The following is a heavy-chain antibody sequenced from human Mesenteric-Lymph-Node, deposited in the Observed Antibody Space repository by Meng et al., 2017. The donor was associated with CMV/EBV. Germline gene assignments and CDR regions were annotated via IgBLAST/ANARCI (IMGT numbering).Heavy chain of an antibody. CDR2: VRYDGSHD. V-gene: IGHV3-30*02. J-gene: IGHJ4*02. CDR3: ARDRPAWWRSFDY. Sequence: GESLKISCVASGFTFSNYAMHWVRQAPGKGLEWVSFVRYDGSHDYYADSVKGRFTVSRDNSKNRLYLQMNSLRAEDTAVYYCARDRPAWWRSFDYWGQGTLVTVSS. CDR1: GFTFSNYA. D-gene: IGHD2-15*01.